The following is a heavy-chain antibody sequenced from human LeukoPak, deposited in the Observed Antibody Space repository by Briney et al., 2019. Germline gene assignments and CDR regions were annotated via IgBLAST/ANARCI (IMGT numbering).Heavy chain of an antibody. V-gene: IGHV1-18*01. CDR2: ISAYNGNT. CDR3: ARYEDTAMVRY. CDR1: GYTFTSYG. Sequence: GASVKVSCKASGYTFTSYGISWVRQAPGQGLEWMGWISAYNGNTNYAQKLQGRVTMTTDTSTSTAYMELSSLRSEDTAVYYCARYEDTAMVRYWGQGTLVTVSS. D-gene: IGHD5-18*01. J-gene: IGHJ4*02.